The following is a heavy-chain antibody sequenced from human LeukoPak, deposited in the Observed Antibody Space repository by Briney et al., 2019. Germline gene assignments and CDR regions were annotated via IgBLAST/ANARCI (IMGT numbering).Heavy chain of an antibody. CDR2: IDWDDDK. CDR3: ARSPDDGDYFDY. J-gene: IGHJ4*02. CDR1: GFSLSTSGMR. Sequence: SGPTLVNPTQTLTLTCTVSGFSLSTSGMRASWIRHPPGKALEWLARIDWDDDKFYSTSLKTRLTISKDTSKNQVVLTMTNMDPVDTATYYCARSPDDGDYFDYWGQGTLVTVSS. V-gene: IGHV2-70*04. D-gene: IGHD4-17*01.